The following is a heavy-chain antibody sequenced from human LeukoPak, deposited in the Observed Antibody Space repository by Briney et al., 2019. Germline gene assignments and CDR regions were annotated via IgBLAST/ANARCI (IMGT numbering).Heavy chain of an antibody. J-gene: IGHJ4*02. CDR2: IGSSSSYI. V-gene: IGHV3-21*01. CDR1: GFTFSSYS. D-gene: IGHD3-10*01. Sequence: GGSLRLSCAASGFTFSSYSINWVRQAPGKGLEWVSIIGSSSSYIYYADSVKGRFTISRDNAKNSLYLQINSLRAEDTAVYYCARGYYYGSGTSLVDYWGQGTLVTVSS. CDR3: ARGYYYGSGTSLVDY.